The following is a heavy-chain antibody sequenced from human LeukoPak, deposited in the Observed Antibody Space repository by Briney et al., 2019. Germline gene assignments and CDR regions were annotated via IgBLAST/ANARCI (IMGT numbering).Heavy chain of an antibody. D-gene: IGHD1-26*01. Sequence: GGSLRLSCAASGFTFSDYYMSWIRQAPGRGLEWVSYISSSSTIYYADAVRGRFTISRDNAKNSLYLQMNSLRAEDTAVYYCARLASGANGVDYRGQGTQVTVSS. CDR1: GFTFSDYY. CDR3: ARLASGANGVDY. V-gene: IGHV3-11*01. J-gene: IGHJ4*02. CDR2: ISSSSTI.